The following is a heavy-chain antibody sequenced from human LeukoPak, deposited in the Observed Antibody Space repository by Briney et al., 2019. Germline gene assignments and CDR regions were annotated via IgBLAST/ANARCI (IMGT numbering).Heavy chain of an antibody. V-gene: IGHV4-4*07. J-gene: IGHJ4*02. CDR1: GGSISSYY. CDR3: ARAWQWLPLDS. CDR2: IHTSGST. D-gene: IGHD6-19*01. Sequence: SETLSLTCTVSGGSISSYYWSWIRQPAGKGLEWIGRIHTSGSTNYNPSLKSRAIMSVDTSKNQFSLKVTSVTAADAAVYYCARAWQWLPLDSWGQGTLVTVSS.